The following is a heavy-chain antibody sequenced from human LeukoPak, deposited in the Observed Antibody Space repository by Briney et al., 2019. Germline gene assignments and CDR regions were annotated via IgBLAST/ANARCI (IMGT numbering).Heavy chain of an antibody. CDR1: GFTFSSYA. J-gene: IGHJ3*01. D-gene: IGHD2-21*02. Sequence: GGSLRLSCAASGFTFSSYAMHWVRQAPGKGLEWVAVISYDGSNKYYADSVKGRFTISRDNSKNTLYLQMNSLRAEDTAVYYCASIVVVTATLDAFDVWGQGTMVTVSS. CDR3: ASIVVVTATLDAFDV. CDR2: ISYDGSNK. V-gene: IGHV3-30-3*01.